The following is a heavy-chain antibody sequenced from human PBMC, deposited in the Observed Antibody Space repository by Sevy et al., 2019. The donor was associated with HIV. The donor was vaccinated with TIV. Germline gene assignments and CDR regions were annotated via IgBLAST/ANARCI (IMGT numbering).Heavy chain of an antibody. J-gene: IGHJ2*01. D-gene: IGHD6-19*01. CDR2: INSDGSST. V-gene: IGHV3-74*01. CDR1: GFTFSSYW. CDR3: ARDSSGWYSVFGYFDL. Sequence: GGSLRLSCAASGFTFSSYWMHWVRQAPGKGLVWDSRINSDGSSTSYADSVKGRFTISRDNAKNTLYLQMNSLRAEDTAVYYCARDSSGWYSVFGYFDLWGRGTLVTVSS.